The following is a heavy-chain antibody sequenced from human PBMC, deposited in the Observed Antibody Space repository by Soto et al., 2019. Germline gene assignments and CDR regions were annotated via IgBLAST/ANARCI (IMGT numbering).Heavy chain of an antibody. D-gene: IGHD6-13*01. V-gene: IGHV4-59*01. CDR1: GGSIRSDY. CDR3: VRDGYSSGWYSN. CDR2: IFHSGSP. J-gene: IGHJ4*02. Sequence: QWQLQESGPGLVKPSETLSLTCSVSGGSIRSDYWTWIRQAPEKGLEWIGHIFHSGSPTYNPSLKSRVTISMDTSKNQFSLKLSSVTAADTAIYYCVRDGYSSGWYSNWGQGTLVTVSS.